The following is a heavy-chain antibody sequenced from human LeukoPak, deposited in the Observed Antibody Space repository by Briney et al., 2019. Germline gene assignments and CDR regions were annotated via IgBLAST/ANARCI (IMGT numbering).Heavy chain of an antibody. CDR1: GGSFNDYF. CDR3: ARGHLRTGTREFDY. Sequence: SETLSLTCAVYGGSFNDYFWSWIRQPPGKGLEWIGEINHSGSTKYTASLKSRVAISVDTSKNQFSLKLNSVTAADTAVYFCARGHLRTGTREFDYWGQGTLVTASS. V-gene: IGHV4-34*01. J-gene: IGHJ4*02. CDR2: INHSGST. D-gene: IGHD1-7*01.